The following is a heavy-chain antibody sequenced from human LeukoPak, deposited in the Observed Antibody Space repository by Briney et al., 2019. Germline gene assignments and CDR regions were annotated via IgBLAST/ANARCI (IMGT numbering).Heavy chain of an antibody. V-gene: IGHV5-51*01. Sequence: GESLKISCKLSGYSFTSYGIGWVRRMPGKALECMGIIYPGDSDTRHSPSFQGQVNISADKSISTAYLQWSSLKASDTAIYYCARHSALGESKDYWGQGTLVTVSS. CDR3: ARHSALGESKDY. CDR2: IYPGDSDT. CDR1: GYSFTSYG. J-gene: IGHJ4*02. D-gene: IGHD3-10*01.